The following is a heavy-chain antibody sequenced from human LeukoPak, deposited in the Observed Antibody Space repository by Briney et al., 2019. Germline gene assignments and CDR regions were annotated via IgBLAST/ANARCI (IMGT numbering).Heavy chain of an antibody. D-gene: IGHD3-10*01. CDR2: ISYDGSNK. CDR3: ARDRYFGSDGFDI. J-gene: IGHJ3*02. V-gene: IGHV3-30*03. CDR1: GFTFSSYG. Sequence: GRSLRLSCAASGFTFSSYGMHWVRQAPGKGLEWVAVISYDGSNKYYADSVKGRFTISRDNSKNTLYLQMNSLRAEDTAVYHCARDRYFGSDGFDIWGPGTMVIVSS.